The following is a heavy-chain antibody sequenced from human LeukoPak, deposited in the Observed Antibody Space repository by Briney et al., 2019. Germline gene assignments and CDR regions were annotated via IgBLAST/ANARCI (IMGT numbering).Heavy chain of an antibody. CDR3: ATGDRYGYYFDY. J-gene: IGHJ4*02. CDR1: GDSISSYY. V-gene: IGHV4-4*07. Sequence: SETLSLTCTVSGDSISSYYWSWIRQPAGKGVEWRGRINTSGSTKYNPSLKRRVTMSVDTSQNQLSLKPSSVTAAATAVYYCATGDRYGYYFDYWGQGTLVTVSS. CDR2: INTSGST. D-gene: IGHD3-16*01.